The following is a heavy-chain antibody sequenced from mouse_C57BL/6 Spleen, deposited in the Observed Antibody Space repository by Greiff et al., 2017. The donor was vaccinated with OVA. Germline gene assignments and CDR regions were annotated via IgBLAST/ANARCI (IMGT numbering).Heavy chain of an antibody. CDR1: GYAFSSSW. Sequence: VKLQESGPELVKPGASVKISCKASGYAFSSSWMNWVKQRPGQGLEWIGRIYPGDGDTNYNGKFKGKATLTADKSSSTAYMQLSSLTSEDSAVYFCAREGVPRYFDVWGTGTTVTVSS. V-gene: IGHV1-82*01. J-gene: IGHJ1*03. CDR3: AREGVPRYFDV. D-gene: IGHD2-14*01. CDR2: IYPGDGDT.